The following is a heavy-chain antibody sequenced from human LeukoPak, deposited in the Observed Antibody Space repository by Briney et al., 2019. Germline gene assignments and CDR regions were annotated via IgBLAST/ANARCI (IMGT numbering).Heavy chain of an antibody. D-gene: IGHD2-15*01. CDR1: GYTFTSYG. CDR3: ARSPRSVVEVAATPYDY. CDR2: ISAYNGNT. Sequence: GASVKVSCTASGYTFTSYGISWVRQAPGQGLEWMGWISAYNGNTNYAQKLQGRVTMTTDTSTSTAYMELRSLRSDDTAVYYCARSPRSVVEVAATPYDYWGQGTLVTVSS. V-gene: IGHV1-18*04. J-gene: IGHJ4*02.